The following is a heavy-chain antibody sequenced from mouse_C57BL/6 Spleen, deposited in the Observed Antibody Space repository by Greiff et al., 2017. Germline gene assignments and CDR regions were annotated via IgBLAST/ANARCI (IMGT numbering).Heavy chain of an antibody. CDR1: GFTFSSYA. CDR2: ISDGGSYT. J-gene: IGHJ4*01. V-gene: IGHV5-4*01. Sequence: EVQGVESGGGLVKPGGSLKLSCAASGFTFSSYAMSWVRQTPEKRLEWVATISDGGSYTYYPDNVKGRVTISRDNAKNNLYLQMSHLKSEDTAMYYCARGDIGGSSSYAMDYWGQGTSVTVSS. D-gene: IGHD1-1*02. CDR3: ARGDIGGSSSYAMDY.